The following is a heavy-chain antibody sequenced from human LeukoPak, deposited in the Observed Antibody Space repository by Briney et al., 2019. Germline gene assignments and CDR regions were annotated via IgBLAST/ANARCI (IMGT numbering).Heavy chain of an antibody. D-gene: IGHD3-10*01. CDR3: ARGVYGSGSYYIRYYYHYMDV. Sequence: PSETLSLTCAVYGGSFSGYYWSWIRQPPGKGLEWIGEINHSGSTNYNPSLKSRVTISVDTSKNQFSLKLSSVTAADTAVYYCARGVYGSGSYYIRYYYHYMDVWGKGTTVTVSS. CDR1: GGSFSGYY. V-gene: IGHV4-34*01. J-gene: IGHJ6*03. CDR2: INHSGST.